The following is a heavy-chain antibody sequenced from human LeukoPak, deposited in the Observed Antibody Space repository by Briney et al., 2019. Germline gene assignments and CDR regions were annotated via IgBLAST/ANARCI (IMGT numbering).Heavy chain of an antibody. CDR2: IRYDGSNK. D-gene: IGHD3-3*01. CDR1: GFTFSSYG. CDR3: AKDQYYDFWSGYPSYFDY. Sequence: PGGSLRLSCAASGFTFSSYGMHWVRQAPGKGLEWVAFIRYDGSNKYYADSVKGRFTISRDNSKNTLYLQMNSLRAEDTAVYYCAKDQYYDFWSGYPSYFDYWGQGTLVTVSS. V-gene: IGHV3-30*02. J-gene: IGHJ4*02.